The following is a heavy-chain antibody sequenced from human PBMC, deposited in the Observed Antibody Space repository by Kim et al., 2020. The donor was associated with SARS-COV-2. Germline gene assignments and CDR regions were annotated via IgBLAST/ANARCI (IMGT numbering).Heavy chain of an antibody. J-gene: IGHJ1*01. D-gene: IGHD7-27*01. CDR3: AKDLVPATLGYFQD. V-gene: IGHV3-23*01. Sequence: AASVKGRFTNSRDNSKHTVYLQMNSLRAEDTALYYCAKDLVPATLGYFQDWGRSSLVTVSS.